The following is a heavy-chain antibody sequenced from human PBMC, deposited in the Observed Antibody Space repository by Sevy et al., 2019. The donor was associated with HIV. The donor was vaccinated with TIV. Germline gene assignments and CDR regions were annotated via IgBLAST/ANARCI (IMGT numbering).Heavy chain of an antibody. CDR3: ARDLFRAVAGGYYGMDV. D-gene: IGHD6-19*01. CDR2: ISSSSSTI. Sequence: GGSLRLSCAASGFTFSSYSMNWVRQAPGKGLEWVSYISSSSSTIYYADSVKGRFTISRDNAKNSQYLQMNSLRAEDTAVYYCARDLFRAVAGGYYGMDVWGQGTTVTVSS. V-gene: IGHV3-48*01. CDR1: GFTFSSYS. J-gene: IGHJ6*02.